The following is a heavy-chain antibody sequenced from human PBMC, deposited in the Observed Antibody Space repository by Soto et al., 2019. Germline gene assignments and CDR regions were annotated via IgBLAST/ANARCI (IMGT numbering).Heavy chain of an antibody. D-gene: IGHD3-3*01. J-gene: IGHJ4*02. Sequence: PGGSLRLSCAASGFSFSTYGMHWVRQAPGKGLEWVAFISNDGSNKYYADSVKGRFTISRDNSKNTLYLQMNSLRAEDTAVYYCAKARAQYYDFWSGYPVDYWGQGTLVTVSS. V-gene: IGHV3-30*18. CDR1: GFSFSTYG. CDR3: AKARAQYYDFWSGYPVDY. CDR2: ISNDGSNK.